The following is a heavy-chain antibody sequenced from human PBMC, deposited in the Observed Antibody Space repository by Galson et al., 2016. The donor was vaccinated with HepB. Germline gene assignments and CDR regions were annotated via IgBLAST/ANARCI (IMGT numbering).Heavy chain of an antibody. CDR1: GGSFSDFY. Sequence: SETLSLTCAVYGGSFSDFYWSWIRQPPGKGLEWIGEINHSGSTHHNPSLKGRVAISVDTSKNQFSLKLNSVTAADTAMYYCARVVWDSDFGEYFQLRGRGTLVTVSS. CDR3: ARVVWDSDFGEYFQL. V-gene: IGHV4-34*01. CDR2: INHSGST. D-gene: IGHD4-11*01. J-gene: IGHJ1*01.